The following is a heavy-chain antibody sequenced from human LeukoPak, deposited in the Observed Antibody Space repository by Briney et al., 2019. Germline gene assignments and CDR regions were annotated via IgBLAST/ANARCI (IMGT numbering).Heavy chain of an antibody. CDR2: ISRSSSTT. CDR3: ARIPPSYADYYFDY. J-gene: IGHJ4*02. Sequence: GSLRLSCAAAGFTFSSYSMSWVRQAPGKGLEWVSYISRSSSTTYYADSVKGRFTISRDSAKNSLYLQMNSLRDEDTAVYYCARIPPSYADYYFDYWGQGALVTVSS. V-gene: IGHV3-48*02. D-gene: IGHD4-17*01. CDR1: GFTFSSYS.